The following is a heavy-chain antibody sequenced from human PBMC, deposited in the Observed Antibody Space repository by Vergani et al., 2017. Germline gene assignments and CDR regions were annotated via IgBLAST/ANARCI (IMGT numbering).Heavy chain of an antibody. CDR1: GFSLSTSGVG. J-gene: IGHJ4*02. CDR2: IYWNDDK. V-gene: IGHV2-5*01. D-gene: IGHD5-18*01. CDR3: ANRRGGGGYSYGYVGY. Sequence: QITLKESGPTLVKPTQTLTLTCTFSGFSLSTSGVGVGWIRQPPGKALEWLALIYWNDDKRYSPSLKSRLTITKDTSKNQVVLTMTNMDPVDTATYYCANRRGGGGYSYGYVGYWGQGTLVTVSS.